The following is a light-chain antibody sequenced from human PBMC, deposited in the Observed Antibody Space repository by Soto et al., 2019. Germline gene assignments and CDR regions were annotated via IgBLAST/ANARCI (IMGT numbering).Light chain of an antibody. CDR3: QQYDIWPPYT. J-gene: IGKJ2*01. Sequence: PGERVTLSCRASQNIRSSLAWYQQRPGQAPRLLIYDASTRATGIPPRFSGGGSGTEFTVTISSLQSEDFAIYYCQQYDIWPPYTFGQGTKVDI. V-gene: IGKV3-15*01. CDR2: DAS. CDR1: QNIRSS.